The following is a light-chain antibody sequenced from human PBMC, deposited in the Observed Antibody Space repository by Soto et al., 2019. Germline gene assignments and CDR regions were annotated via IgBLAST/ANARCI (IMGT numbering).Light chain of an antibody. CDR3: AAWDDSRRGPV. CDR2: RNN. CDR1: SSNIVSNS. J-gene: IGLJ3*02. Sequence: QSVLTQPPSASGAPGQGVSRSCSGSSSNIVSNSVYWYQQLPGTAPRLVMYRNNQRPSGVPDRFSGSRSGASGSLTISGLRSEDEADYYCAAWDDSRRGPVFGGGTKLTVL. V-gene: IGLV1-47*01.